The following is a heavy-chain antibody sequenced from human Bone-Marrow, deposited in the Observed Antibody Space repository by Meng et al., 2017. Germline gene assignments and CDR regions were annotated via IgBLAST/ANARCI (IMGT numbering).Heavy chain of an antibody. J-gene: IGHJ4*02. V-gene: IGHV3-21*01. CDR1: GFTFSSYS. CDR2: ISSSSSYI. CDR3: ASGLATTRDDY. D-gene: IGHD5-24*01. Sequence: GESLKISCAASGFTFSSYSMNWVRQAPGKGLEWVSSISSSSSYIYYADSVKGRFTISRDNAKNSLYLQMNSLRAEDTAVYYCASGLATTRDDYWGQGTRVT.